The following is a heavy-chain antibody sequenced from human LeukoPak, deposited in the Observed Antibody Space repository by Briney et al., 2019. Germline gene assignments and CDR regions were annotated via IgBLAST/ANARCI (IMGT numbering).Heavy chain of an antibody. CDR2: IHYNGNT. D-gene: IGHD5-18*01. V-gene: IGHV4-31*03. CDR1: RGSINNGGHY. Sequence: SETLSLTCTVSRGSINNGGHYWTWIRQHPGKGLEWIGYIHYNGNTYYNPSLKSRLTISLYTSKNQFSLELSSVTAADTAVYYCARGAMGGVNWFDPWGQGTLVTVSS. CDR3: ARGAMGGVNWFDP. J-gene: IGHJ5*02.